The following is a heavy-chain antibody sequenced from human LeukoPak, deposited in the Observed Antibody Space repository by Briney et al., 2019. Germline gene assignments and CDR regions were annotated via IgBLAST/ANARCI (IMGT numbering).Heavy chain of an antibody. CDR1: GYTFNGYY. D-gene: IGHD2-21*02. Sequence: ASVKVSCKSSGYTFNGYYMHWVRQAPGQGLEWMGWINPNNGGTKYAQNFQGRVTMTRDTSISTAYMELDRLRSEDTAVYYCAREGNAYCGGDCYFGGFDIWVQGTMVTVSS. V-gene: IGHV1-2*02. CDR3: AREGNAYCGGDCYFGGFDI. J-gene: IGHJ3*02. CDR2: INPNNGGT.